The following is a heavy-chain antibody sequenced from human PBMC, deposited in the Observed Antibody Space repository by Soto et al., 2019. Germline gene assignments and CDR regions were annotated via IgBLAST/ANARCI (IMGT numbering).Heavy chain of an antibody. D-gene: IGHD3-3*01. CDR3: ARVRYDFWSGYSYYFDY. CDR1: GFTVSSNY. Sequence: GSLSLSCAASGFTVSSNYMSWVRQAPGKGLEWVSVIYSGGSTYYADSVKGRFTISRDNSKNTLYLQMNSLRAEDTAVYYCARVRYDFWSGYSYYFDYWGQGTLVTVSS. CDR2: IYSGGST. V-gene: IGHV3-53*01. J-gene: IGHJ4*02.